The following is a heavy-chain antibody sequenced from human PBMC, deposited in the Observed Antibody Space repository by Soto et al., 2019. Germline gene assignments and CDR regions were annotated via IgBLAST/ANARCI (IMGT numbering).Heavy chain of an antibody. V-gene: IGHV3-48*02. Sequence: GGSLRISCAASGFTFSGCSMNWVRQAPGKGLEWVSYIHSSGNTIYYADSVKGRFTVSRDNARNSLLLQMNSLRDDDTAVYYCARVHSTGWFKVDYWGQGTLVTVSS. CDR2: IHSSGNTI. CDR1: GFTFSGCS. J-gene: IGHJ4*02. D-gene: IGHD6-19*01. CDR3: ARVHSTGWFKVDY.